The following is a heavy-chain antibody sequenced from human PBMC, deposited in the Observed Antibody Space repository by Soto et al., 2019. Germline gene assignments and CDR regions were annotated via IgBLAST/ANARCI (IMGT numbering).Heavy chain of an antibody. D-gene: IGHD3-16*01. J-gene: IGHJ5*02. V-gene: IGHV1-8*01. CDR1: GYTFTNYD. Sequence: QVQLVQSGAEVKKPGASVKVSCKASGYTFTNYDIHWVRQATGQGLEWMGWMNPDSGNTGQSKQFQGRVTMTRDTSISTAYMEMSSLRSEDTAVYYCARGRFRRTWFDPWGLGTLVTVSS. CDR3: ARGRFRRTWFDP. CDR2: MNPDSGNT.